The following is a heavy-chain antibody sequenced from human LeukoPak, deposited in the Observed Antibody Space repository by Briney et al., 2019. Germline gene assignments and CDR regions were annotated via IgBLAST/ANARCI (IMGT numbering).Heavy chain of an antibody. J-gene: IGHJ4*02. CDR3: ARHLKDLYSSGWYYFDY. V-gene: IGHV4-59*08. Sequence: SETLPLTCTVSGGSISGYYWSWIRQPPGKGLEWIGYIYYSGSTNYNPSLKSRVTISVGTSKNQFSPKLSSVTAADTAVYFCARHLKDLYSSGWYYFDYWGQGTLVTVSS. CDR2: IYYSGST. D-gene: IGHD6-19*01. CDR1: GGSISGYY.